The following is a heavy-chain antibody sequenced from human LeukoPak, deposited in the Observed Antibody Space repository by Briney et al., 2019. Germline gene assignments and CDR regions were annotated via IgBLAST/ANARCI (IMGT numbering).Heavy chain of an antibody. CDR3: ARHRLHYYDSSGQRGQNFDY. V-gene: IGHV4-39*01. D-gene: IGHD3-22*01. Sequence: SETLSLTCTVSGGSISSSSYSWGWIRQPPGKGLEWIGSIYYSGSTYYNPSLKSRVTISVDTSKNQFSLKLSSVTAADTAAYYCARHRLHYYDSSGQRGQNFDYWGQGTLVTVSS. J-gene: IGHJ4*02. CDR1: GGSISSSSYS. CDR2: IYYSGST.